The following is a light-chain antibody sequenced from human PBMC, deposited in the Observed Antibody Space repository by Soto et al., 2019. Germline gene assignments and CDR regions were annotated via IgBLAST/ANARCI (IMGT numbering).Light chain of an antibody. CDR2: GAS. J-gene: IGKJ1*01. Sequence: EIVLTQSPGTLSLSPRERATLSCRASQSIGNNYLAWYQHKPGQAPRLLIYGASNRAPGIPDRFSGSGSGTDFTLTIRRLEPEDFAIYYYQQYASSPRTFGKGTQVEVK. CDR1: QSIGNNY. V-gene: IGKV3-20*01. CDR3: QQYASSPRT.